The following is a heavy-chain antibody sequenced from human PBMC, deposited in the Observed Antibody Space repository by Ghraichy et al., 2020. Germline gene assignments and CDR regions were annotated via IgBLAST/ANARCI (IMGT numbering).Heavy chain of an antibody. V-gene: IGHV4-59*01. D-gene: IGHD1-14*01. CDR1: GGSIRDYY. Sequence: SETLSLTCIVSGGSIRDYYWSWLRQSPGKGLEWIGYMYYDGRSNYNPSMRSRVTMSIDTSKNQLSLRLTSVTTADTAVYYCGTITLGGASFYYWGQGSLVTVSS. J-gene: IGHJ4*02. CDR2: MYYDGRS. CDR3: GTITLGGASFYY.